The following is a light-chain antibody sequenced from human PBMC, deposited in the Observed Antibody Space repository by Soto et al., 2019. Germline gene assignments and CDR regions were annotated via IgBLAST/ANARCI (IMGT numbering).Light chain of an antibody. J-gene: IGKJ3*01. CDR1: QSIGDW. CDR3: QHYSTYSGT. Sequence: DVQMVQSPSTLSASVGDRVTITCRASQSIGDWLAWFQQKPGKAPALLIYRASYLESGVPSRFSGSGSGTEFTLTISSLQPDDFSTYYCQHYSTYSGTFGPGTTVETK. CDR2: RAS. V-gene: IGKV1-5*03.